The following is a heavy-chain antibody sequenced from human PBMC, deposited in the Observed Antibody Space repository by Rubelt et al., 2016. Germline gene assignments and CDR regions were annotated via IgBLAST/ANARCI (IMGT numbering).Heavy chain of an antibody. J-gene: IGHJ4*02. Sequence: ASGFTFSSYAMSWVRQAPGKGLEWVSAISGSGGSTYYADSVKGRFTISRDNSKNTLYLQMNSLRAEDTAVYYCARGIAVAGGFDYWGQGTLVTVSS. V-gene: IGHV3-23*01. D-gene: IGHD6-19*01. CDR3: ARGIAVAGGFDY. CDR1: GFTFSSYA. CDR2: ISGSGGST.